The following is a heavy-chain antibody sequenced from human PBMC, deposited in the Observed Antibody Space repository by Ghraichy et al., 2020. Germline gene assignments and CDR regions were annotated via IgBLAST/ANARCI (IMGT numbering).Heavy chain of an antibody. CDR3: ARAVAGLPNEAPFDY. Sequence: SETLSLTCAVYGGSFSGYHWTWIRQPPGKGLECIGEIDHSGSTNHNPSLRSRVTMSIDTSRNQFSLKLSYVTAADTAVYYCARAVAGLPNEAPFDYWGQGTLVTVSS. CDR1: GGSFSGYH. D-gene: IGHD6-19*01. J-gene: IGHJ4*02. V-gene: IGHV4-34*01. CDR2: IDHSGST.